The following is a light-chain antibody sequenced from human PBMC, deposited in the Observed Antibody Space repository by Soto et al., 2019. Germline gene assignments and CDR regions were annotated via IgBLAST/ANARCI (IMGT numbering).Light chain of an antibody. CDR2: DAS. CDR1: QSVSSN. V-gene: IGKV3-11*01. Sequence: EIVMKQSPATLSVSPGERVTLSCRASQSVSSNLAWYQQKPGQAPRLLIYDASNRATGIPARFSGSGSGTDFTLTISSLEPEDFAVYYCQQRSNWPLTFGGGTKADI. J-gene: IGKJ4*01. CDR3: QQRSNWPLT.